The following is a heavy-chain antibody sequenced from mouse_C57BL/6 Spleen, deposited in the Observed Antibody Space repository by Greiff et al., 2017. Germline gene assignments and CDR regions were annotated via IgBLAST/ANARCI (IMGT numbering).Heavy chain of an antibody. CDR2: IRSNSSNYAT. CDR3: WRESLPGYFDV. D-gene: IGHD2-1*01. V-gene: IGHV10-3*01. Sequence: EVMLVESGGGLVQPKGSLKLSCAASGFNFNTYAMHWVRQAPGTGLEWVARIRSNSSNYATYYAASVQDRFTISRDYSQSMLYLQMNNLKSEDTAMYYCWRESLPGYFDVWGTGTTVTVAS. J-gene: IGHJ1*03. CDR1: GFNFNTYA.